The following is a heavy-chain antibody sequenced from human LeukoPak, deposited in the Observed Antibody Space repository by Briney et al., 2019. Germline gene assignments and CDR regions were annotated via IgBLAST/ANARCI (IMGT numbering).Heavy chain of an antibody. V-gene: IGHV1-8*02. Sequence: ASVKVSCKTSGYAFINYDINWVRQATGQGLEWTGWMDPNNGNTGYAQKVQGRVTMTRDTSTNTAYMELSSLTSEDTAVYYCARGPRESTTSDYWGQGTLVTVSS. CDR2: MDPNNGNT. CDR1: GYAFINYD. D-gene: IGHD1-14*01. CDR3: ARGPRESTTSDY. J-gene: IGHJ4*02.